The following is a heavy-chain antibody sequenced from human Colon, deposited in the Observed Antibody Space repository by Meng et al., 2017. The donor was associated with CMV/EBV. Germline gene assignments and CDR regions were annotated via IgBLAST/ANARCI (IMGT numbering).Heavy chain of an antibody. CDR3: ARKPNYLGMDV. CDR2: IHASGTT. Sequence: GESLKISCAASGVSVSTNIMNWVRQAPGKGLEWVSLIHASGTTYYADSVKGRFTIARGDSKNTLYLQMNSLRAEDTAVYYCARKPNYLGMDVWGHGTTVTVSS. J-gene: IGHJ6*02. V-gene: IGHV3-53*01. CDR1: GVSVSTNI.